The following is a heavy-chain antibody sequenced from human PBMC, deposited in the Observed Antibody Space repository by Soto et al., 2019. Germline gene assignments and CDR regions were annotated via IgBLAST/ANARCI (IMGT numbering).Heavy chain of an antibody. Sequence: VQLVESGGGLVQPGGSLRLSCAASGFTFSSYSMNWVRQAPGKWLERVSDISSGSTTIYSADSVKGRFTISRDNAKNSLYLQMHSLRDEDTAVYYCVRDYNYGLDYWGQGTLLTVSS. CDR2: ISSGSTTI. J-gene: IGHJ4*02. CDR1: GFTFSSYS. CDR3: VRDYNYGLDY. V-gene: IGHV3-48*02. D-gene: IGHD3-16*01.